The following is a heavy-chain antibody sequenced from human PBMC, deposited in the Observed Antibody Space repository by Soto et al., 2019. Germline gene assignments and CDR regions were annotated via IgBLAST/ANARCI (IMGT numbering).Heavy chain of an antibody. Sequence: QLQLQESGPGLVKPSETVSLTCTVSGGSVNSASDYWSWIRQSPEKGLEWIGYVYYNGNTNYNPSLKSRVTMPVDTSKNQFSLKLSSVTAADTAVYYCARAQSVAWYGFDYWGQGTLVTVSS. J-gene: IGHJ4*02. CDR3: ARAQSVAWYGFDY. D-gene: IGHD6-13*01. CDR1: GGSVNSASDY. CDR2: VYYNGNT. V-gene: IGHV4-61*01.